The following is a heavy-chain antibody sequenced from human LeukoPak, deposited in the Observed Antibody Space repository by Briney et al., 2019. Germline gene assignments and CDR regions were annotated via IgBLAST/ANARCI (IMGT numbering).Heavy chain of an antibody. D-gene: IGHD2-15*01. V-gene: IGHV1-2*02. CDR2: INPNSGGA. CDR3: ANGPPEYCSGGSCHSGRNWIDP. J-gene: IGHJ5*02. Sequence: VKVSCKASGYTFTGYYMHWVRQAPGQGLEWMGWINPNSGGADYAQKFQGRVTMTRDTSISTAYMALSRLRSDDTAVYYCANGPPEYCSGGSCHSGRNWIDPWGQGTLVTVSS. CDR1: GYTFTGYY.